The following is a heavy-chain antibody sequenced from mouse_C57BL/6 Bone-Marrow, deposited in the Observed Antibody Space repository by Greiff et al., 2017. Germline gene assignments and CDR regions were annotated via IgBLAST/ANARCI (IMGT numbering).Heavy chain of an antibody. V-gene: IGHV5-6*01. Sequence: EVKLVESGGDLVKPGGSLKLSCAASGFTFSSYGMSWVRQTPDKRLEWVATISSGGSYTYYPDSVKGRFTISRDNAKNTQYLQMSSLKSEDTAMYCCASRGDYSHVDYWGQGTTLTVSS. D-gene: IGHD2-13*01. CDR3: ASRGDYSHVDY. CDR2: ISSGGSYT. CDR1: GFTFSSYG. J-gene: IGHJ2*01.